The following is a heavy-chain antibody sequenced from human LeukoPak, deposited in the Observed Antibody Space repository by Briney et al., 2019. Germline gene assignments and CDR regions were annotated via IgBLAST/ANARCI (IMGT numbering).Heavy chain of an antibody. D-gene: IGHD6-13*01. CDR3: AKDQALYSSSWYLEYFQH. V-gene: IGHV3-23*01. J-gene: IGHJ1*01. CDR1: GFTFSSYA. Sequence: GGSLRLSCAASGFTFSSYAMSWVRQAPGKGLEWVSAISGSGGSTYYADPVKGRFTISRDNSKNTLYLQMNSLRAEDTAVYYCAKDQALYSSSWYLEYFQHWGQGTLVTVSS. CDR2: ISGSGGST.